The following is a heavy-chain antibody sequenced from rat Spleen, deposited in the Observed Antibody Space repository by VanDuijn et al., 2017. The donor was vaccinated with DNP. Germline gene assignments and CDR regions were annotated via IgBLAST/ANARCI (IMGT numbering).Heavy chain of an antibody. CDR3: ARTLFNYGNYEGYFDF. J-gene: IGHJ1*01. D-gene: IGHD1-3*01. CDR1: GFTFSDFY. Sequence: EVQLMESGGGLVQPGRSLELSCVASGFTFSDFYMAWIRQAPTKGLEWVAYIRYDSGITYYGDSVKGRFTISRDDAKSTLYLQMDSLRSEETATYFCARTLFNYGNYEGYFDFWGPGTMVTVSS. V-gene: IGHV5-20*01. CDR2: IRYDSGIT.